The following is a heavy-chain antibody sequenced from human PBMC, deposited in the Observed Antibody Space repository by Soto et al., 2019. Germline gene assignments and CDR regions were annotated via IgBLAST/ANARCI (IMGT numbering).Heavy chain of an antibody. V-gene: IGHV5-51*01. CDR3: ARQGNTDYRGNWLGT. Sequence: VESLKSAFKACGYAFTDYLIAFVLRMPGKGLEWMGIIYPEDSNVRYGPSLQCQVNFSADKSITTAYLQWNSLKASDTAVYYCARQGNTDYRGNWLGTWGQGTPVNV. J-gene: IGHJ5*02. CDR2: IYPEDSNV. D-gene: IGHD4-17*01. CDR1: GYAFTDYL.